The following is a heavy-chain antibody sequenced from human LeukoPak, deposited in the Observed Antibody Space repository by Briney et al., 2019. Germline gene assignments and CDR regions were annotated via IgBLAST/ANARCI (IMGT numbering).Heavy chain of an antibody. D-gene: IGHD5-18*01. CDR1: GYTFTSYY. V-gene: IGHV1-46*01. CDR2: ISPSGGST. Sequence: APVTVSFTASGYTFTSYYMHWVRQAPGQGLEWMGIISPSGGSTSYAQKFQGRVTMTRDTSTSTVYMELSSLRSEDTAVYYCARDGDVDTAMVPGYWGQGTLVTVSS. CDR3: ARDGDVDTAMVPGY. J-gene: IGHJ4*02.